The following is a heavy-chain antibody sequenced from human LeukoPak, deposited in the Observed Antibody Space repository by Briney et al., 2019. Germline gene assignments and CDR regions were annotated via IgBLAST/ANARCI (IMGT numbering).Heavy chain of an antibody. CDR2: ISSSGSTI. Sequence: PGGSLRLSCVASGFTFSDYYMSWIRQAPGKGLEWVSYISSSGSTIYYADSVKGRFTISRDNAKNSLYLQMNSLRAEDTAVYYCARAYTYYYYMDVWGKGTTVTVSS. CDR3: ARAYTYYYYMDV. CDR1: GFTFSDYY. D-gene: IGHD3-16*01. J-gene: IGHJ6*03. V-gene: IGHV3-11*01.